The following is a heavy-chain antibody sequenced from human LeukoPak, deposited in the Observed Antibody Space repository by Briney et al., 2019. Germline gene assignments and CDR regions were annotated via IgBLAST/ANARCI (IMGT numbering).Heavy chain of an antibody. V-gene: IGHV1-69*02. D-gene: IGHD1-14*01. Sequence: ASVKVSCKASGYTFTGYYMHWVRQAPGQGLEWMGRIIPILGIANYAQKFQGRVTITADKSTSTAYMELSSLRSEDTAVYYCADGNHVSWGQGTLVTVSS. CDR3: ADGNHVS. J-gene: IGHJ4*02. CDR1: GYTFTGYY. CDR2: IIPILGIA.